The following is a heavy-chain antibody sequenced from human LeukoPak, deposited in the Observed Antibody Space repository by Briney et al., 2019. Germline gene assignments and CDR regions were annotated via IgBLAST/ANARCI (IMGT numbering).Heavy chain of an antibody. CDR2: FDPEDGET. D-gene: IGHD3-16*01. Sequence: GASVKVSCKVSGYTLTELSMHWVRQAPRKGLEWMGGFDPEDGETIYAQKFQGRVTMTEDTSTDTAYMELSSLRSEDTAVYYCATDPLRLGELTVDYWGQGTLVTVSS. V-gene: IGHV1-24*01. J-gene: IGHJ4*02. CDR3: ATDPLRLGELTVDY. CDR1: GYTLTELS.